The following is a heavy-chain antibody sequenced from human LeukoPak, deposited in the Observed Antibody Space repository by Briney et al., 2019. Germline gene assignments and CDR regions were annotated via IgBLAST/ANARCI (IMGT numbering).Heavy chain of an antibody. D-gene: IGHD4-17*01. CDR1: GFTFTSYD. Sequence: GASVKVSCKASGFTFTSYDINWVRQATGQGLEWMGWMNPINGNTNYAQKFQGRVTMITDASTSTAYMELRSLRSDDTAVYYCARGQTGSDYGDPDPLGYWGQGTLVTVSS. CDR2: MNPINGNT. CDR3: ARGQTGSDYGDPDPLGY. J-gene: IGHJ4*02. V-gene: IGHV1-8*01.